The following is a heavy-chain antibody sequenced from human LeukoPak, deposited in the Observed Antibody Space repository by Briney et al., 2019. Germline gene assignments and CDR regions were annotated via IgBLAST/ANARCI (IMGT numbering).Heavy chain of an antibody. Sequence: ASVKVSCKASGYTFTGYYVHWVRQAPGQGLEWMGWINPNSGGTNYTQKFQGRVTMSRDTSISTAYMELSRLRSDDTAVYYCARADIVLMLYTTPLDYWGQGTLVTVSS. CDR1: GYTFTGYY. CDR2: INPNSGGT. V-gene: IGHV1-2*02. D-gene: IGHD2-8*01. J-gene: IGHJ4*02. CDR3: ARADIVLMLYTTPLDY.